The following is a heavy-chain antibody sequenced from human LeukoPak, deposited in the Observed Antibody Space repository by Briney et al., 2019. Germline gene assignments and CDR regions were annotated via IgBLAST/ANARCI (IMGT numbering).Heavy chain of an antibody. J-gene: IGHJ6*02. D-gene: IGHD3-10*01. CDR1: GGSFSGYY. CDR3: ASRFQLLWFGEFERGMDV. Sequence: KPSGTLSLTCAVYGGSFSGYYWSWIRQPPGKGLEWIGEINHSGSTNYNPSLKSRVTISVDTSKNQFSLKLSSVTAADTAVYYCASRFQLLWFGEFERGMDVWGQGTTVTVSS. CDR2: INHSGST. V-gene: IGHV4-34*01.